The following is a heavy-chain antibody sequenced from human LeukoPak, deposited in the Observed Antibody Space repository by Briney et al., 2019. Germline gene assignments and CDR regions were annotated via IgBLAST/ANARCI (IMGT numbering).Heavy chain of an antibody. D-gene: IGHD2-8*02. J-gene: IGHJ5*02. V-gene: IGHV4-4*02. CDR1: GGSISGSNW. CDR3: ARDCTGRFSRDFFDP. Sequence: SGTLSLTCAVSGGSISGSNWWNWVRQPPGKGLEWIGEIYHSGSTNSNPSLKSRVTISVDKSKNQFSLTLTSVTAADTAVYFCARDCTGRFSRDFFDPWGQGTLVTVSS. CDR2: IYHSGST.